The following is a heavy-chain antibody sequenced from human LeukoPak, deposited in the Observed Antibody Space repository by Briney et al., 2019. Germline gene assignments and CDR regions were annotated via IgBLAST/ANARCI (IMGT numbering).Heavy chain of an antibody. CDR3: ARDLGWPNRDY. Sequence: PGGSLRLSCAASGFTVGSNYMSWVRQAPGKGLEWVSVIYSGGSTYYADSVKGRFTISRDNSKNTLYLQMNSLRAEDTAVYYCARDLGWPNRDYWGQGTLVTVSS. D-gene: IGHD7-27*01. CDR1: GFTVGSNY. J-gene: IGHJ4*02. V-gene: IGHV3-66*02. CDR2: IYSGGST.